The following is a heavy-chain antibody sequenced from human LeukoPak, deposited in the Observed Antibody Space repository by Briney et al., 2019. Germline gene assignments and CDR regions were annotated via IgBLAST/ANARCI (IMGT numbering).Heavy chain of an antibody. D-gene: IGHD2-2*03. Sequence: GGSLGLSCAASGFTFSSYEMNWVRQAPGKGLEWVSYISSSGSTIYYADSVKGRFTISRDNAKNSLYLQMNSLRAEDTAVYYCARVAIVAFDIWGQGTMVTVSS. V-gene: IGHV3-48*03. CDR1: GFTFSSYE. CDR3: ARVAIVAFDI. CDR2: ISSSGSTI. J-gene: IGHJ3*02.